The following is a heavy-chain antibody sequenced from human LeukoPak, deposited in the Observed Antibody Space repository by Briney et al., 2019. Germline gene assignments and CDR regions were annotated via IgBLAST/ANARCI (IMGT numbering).Heavy chain of an antibody. Sequence: ASVKVSCKASGYTFPGYYMQWVRQAPGQGLEWMGWINPNSGGTNYAQKFQGRVTMTRDTSISTAYMELSRLRSDDTAVYYCAVNSDRYYYYYMDVWGKGTMVTVSS. J-gene: IGHJ6*03. CDR2: INPNSGGT. CDR1: GYTFPGYY. V-gene: IGHV1-2*02. CDR3: AVNSDRYYYYYMDV. D-gene: IGHD1-26*01.